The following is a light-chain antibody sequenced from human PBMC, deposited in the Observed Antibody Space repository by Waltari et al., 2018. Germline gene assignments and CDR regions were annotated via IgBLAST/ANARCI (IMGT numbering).Light chain of an antibody. CDR2: GAS. Sequence: ETVLTQSPGTLSLSPGERATLSCRASQSVSSSYLAWYQQKPGQAPRLLIYGASSRATGIPDRFSGSGSGTDFTLTISRLEPEDFAVYYCQQYVSSPITFGQGTRLDIK. CDR1: QSVSSSY. V-gene: IGKV3-20*01. J-gene: IGKJ5*01. CDR3: QQYVSSPIT.